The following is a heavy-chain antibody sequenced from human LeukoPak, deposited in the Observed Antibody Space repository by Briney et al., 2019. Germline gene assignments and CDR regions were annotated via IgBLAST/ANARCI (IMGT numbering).Heavy chain of an antibody. CDR3: ASYYGSSGYFDAFDI. V-gene: IGHV3-7*05. Sequence: AGGSLRLSCAASGFTFSSYWMSCVRQAPGKGLEWVANIKQEVSEKYYVDSVKGRFTISRDNAKNSLYLQMKKLRSVTTAAKDCASYYGSSGYFDAFDIWGQGTMVTVSS. CDR1: GFTFSSYW. D-gene: IGHD3-22*01. CDR2: IKQEVSEK. J-gene: IGHJ3*02.